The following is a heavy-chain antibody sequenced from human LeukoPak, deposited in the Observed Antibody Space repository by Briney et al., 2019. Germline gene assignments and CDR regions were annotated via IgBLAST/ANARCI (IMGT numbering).Heavy chain of an antibody. V-gene: IGHV3-66*04. Sequence: GGSLRLSCPASGVTVSSNYMTWVRQAPGKGLEYVSVIYSGGGTYYADSVKGRFSISRDNSKSTLYLQMNSLRAEDTAVYYCARLVTGTTVVNSGWFDPWGQGTLVTVSS. D-gene: IGHD4-23*01. CDR1: GVTVSSNY. J-gene: IGHJ5*02. CDR3: ARLVTGTTVVNSGWFDP. CDR2: IYSGGGT.